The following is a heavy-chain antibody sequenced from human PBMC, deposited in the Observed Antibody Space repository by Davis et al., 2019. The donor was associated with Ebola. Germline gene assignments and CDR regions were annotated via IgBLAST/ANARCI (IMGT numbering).Heavy chain of an antibody. J-gene: IGHJ6*02. V-gene: IGHV3-66*02. D-gene: IGHD6-19*01. Sequence: GESLKISCAASGFTVSSTYMSWVRQAPGKGLEWVAVIYSGGSTYYADSVKGRFTISRDNSKNTLYLQMNSLRAEDTAVYYCAKDLVGWRYYYGMDVWGQGTTVTVSS. CDR1: GFTVSSTY. CDR2: IYSGGST. CDR3: AKDLVGWRYYYGMDV.